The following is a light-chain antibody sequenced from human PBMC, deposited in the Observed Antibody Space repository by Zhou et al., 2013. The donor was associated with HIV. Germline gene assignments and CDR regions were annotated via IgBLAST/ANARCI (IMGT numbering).Light chain of an antibody. J-gene: IGKJ4*01. CDR3: QQSYSSPLT. CDR1: QSIGSA. CDR2: AAS. Sequence: DIQMTQSPSSLSASVGDRVTLTCRASQSIGSALYWYQQKPGRAPKLLISAASTLQSGVPSRFSGSGSGTDFTLTISSLQPEDFATYYCQQSYSSPLTFGGGAKGGDQT. V-gene: IGKV1-39*01.